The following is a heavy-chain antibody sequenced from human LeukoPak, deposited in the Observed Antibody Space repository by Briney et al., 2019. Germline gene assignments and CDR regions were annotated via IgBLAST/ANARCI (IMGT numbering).Heavy chain of an antibody. CDR2: IYHSGST. J-gene: IGHJ4*02. D-gene: IGHD3-9*01. CDR1: GGSISSSNW. V-gene: IGHV4-4*02. CDR3: ASQYYDILTGYFH. Sequence: PSETLSLTCAVSGGSISSSNWWSWVRQPPGKGLEWIGEIYHSGSTNYNPSLKSRVTISVDKSKNQFSLKLSSVTAADTAVYYCASQYYDILTGYFHWGQGTLVTVSS.